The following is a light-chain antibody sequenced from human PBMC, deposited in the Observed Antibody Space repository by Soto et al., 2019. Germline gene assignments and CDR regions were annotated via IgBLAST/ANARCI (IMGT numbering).Light chain of an antibody. CDR3: MQTTEFPWT. CDR1: QSLVHSDGHTY. V-gene: IGKV2-24*01. CDR2: KIS. Sequence: DIVMTQTPLSSPVTVGQPASISCRSSQSLVHSDGHTYLTWLHQRPGQPPRVLIYKISHRFSGVPDRFGGSGAGTVFTLKISRVEAEDVGVYYCMQTTEFPWTFGQGTRVEIK. J-gene: IGKJ1*01.